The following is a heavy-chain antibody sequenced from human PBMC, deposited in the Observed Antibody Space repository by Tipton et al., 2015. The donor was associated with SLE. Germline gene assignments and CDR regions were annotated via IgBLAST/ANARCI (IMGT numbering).Heavy chain of an antibody. CDR3: ARQRLRLLSPLDA. CDR1: GVSISTYY. CDR2: FYFSGSS. Sequence: TLSLTCSVSGVSISTYYWSWFRQSPGKGLEWIGFFYFSGSSQYNPSLKSRVAISADTSNNQFSLELRSVTAADTAVYYCARQRLRLLSPLDAWGQGTTVTVSS. V-gene: IGHV4-59*01. J-gene: IGHJ6*02. D-gene: IGHD3-10*01.